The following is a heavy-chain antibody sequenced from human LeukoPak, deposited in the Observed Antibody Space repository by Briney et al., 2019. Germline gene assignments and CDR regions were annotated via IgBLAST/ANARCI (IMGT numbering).Heavy chain of an antibody. V-gene: IGHV3-7*05. J-gene: IGHJ4*02. CDR2: IKQDGSEK. D-gene: IGHD6-13*01. Sequence: PGGSLRLSCAASGFTFSSYWMTWVRQAPGKGLEWVAKIKQDGSEKYYVDSVKGRFTISRDNAKNSLYLQMNSLGAEDTAVYYCAGRGTSSSWAHFDYWGQGTLVTVSS. CDR1: GFTFSSYW. CDR3: AGRGTSSSWAHFDY.